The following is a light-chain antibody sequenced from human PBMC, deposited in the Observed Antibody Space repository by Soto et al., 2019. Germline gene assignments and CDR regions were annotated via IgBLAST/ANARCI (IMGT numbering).Light chain of an antibody. CDR3: QQYDNLPT. Sequence: DIQMTQSPSSLSASVGDRVTITCQAGQDISNYLNWYQQKPGKAPKLLIYDASNLETGVPSRFSGSGSGTDFTFTISSLQPEDIATYYCQQYDNLPTFGGGTKVDIK. V-gene: IGKV1-33*01. CDR2: DAS. CDR1: QDISNY. J-gene: IGKJ4*01.